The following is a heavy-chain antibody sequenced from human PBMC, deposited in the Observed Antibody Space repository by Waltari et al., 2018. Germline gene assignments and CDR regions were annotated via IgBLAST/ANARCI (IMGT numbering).Heavy chain of an antibody. Sequence: QVQLVESGGGVVQPGRSLRLSCAASGFTFNNYGIHWVRQAPGQGLGWVAVISHDGSNKYYADSVKGRFTVSRDNSRNVLYLQMNSLRVDDTAVYYCAKDRDCSSTSCSLLDVWGQGTMVTVSS. CDR2: ISHDGSNK. V-gene: IGHV3-30*18. D-gene: IGHD2-2*01. CDR1: GFTFNNYG. CDR3: AKDRDCSSTSCSLLDV. J-gene: IGHJ3*01.